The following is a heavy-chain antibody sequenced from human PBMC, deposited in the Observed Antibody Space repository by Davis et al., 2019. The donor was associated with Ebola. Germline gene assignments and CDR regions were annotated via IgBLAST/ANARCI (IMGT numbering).Heavy chain of an antibody. Sequence: PGGSLRLSCAASGFTFSSYSMNWVRQAPGKGLVWVSRINRDESGTTYADSVKGRFTISRDNAKNSLYLQMNSLRAEDTAVYYCARDFTTVGRGWFDPWGQGTLVTVSS. J-gene: IGHJ5*02. CDR1: GFTFSSYS. CDR2: INRDESGT. V-gene: IGHV3-74*01. D-gene: IGHD1-14*01. CDR3: ARDFTTVGRGWFDP.